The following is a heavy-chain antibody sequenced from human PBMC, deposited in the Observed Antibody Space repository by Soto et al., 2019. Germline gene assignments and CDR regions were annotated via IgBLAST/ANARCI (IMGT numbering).Heavy chain of an antibody. CDR2: ISAYNGNT. J-gene: IGHJ2*01. V-gene: IGHV1-18*01. CDR1: GYTFTSYG. Sequence: ASVKVSCKASGYTFTSYGISWVRQAPGQGLEWMGWISAYNGNTNYAQKLQGRVTMTTDTSTSIAYLQMNSLKTEDTAVYYCTRDPPDYYDSSGYWYFDLWGRGTLVTVSS. D-gene: IGHD3-22*01. CDR3: TRDPPDYYDSSGYWYFDL.